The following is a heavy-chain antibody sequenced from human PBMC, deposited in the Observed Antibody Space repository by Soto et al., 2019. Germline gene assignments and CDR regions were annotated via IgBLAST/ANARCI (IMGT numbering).Heavy chain of an antibody. Sequence: SETLSLTCTVSGGSISSGDYYCSWIRQPPGKGLEWIGYIYYSGSTYYNPSLKSRVTISVDTSKNQFSLKLSSVTAADTAVYYCARTPNYDFWSGYGHDYYYYGMDVWGQGTTVTV. CDR2: IYYSGST. CDR1: GGSISSGDYY. CDR3: ARTPNYDFWSGYGHDYYYYGMDV. D-gene: IGHD3-3*01. J-gene: IGHJ6*02. V-gene: IGHV4-30-4*01.